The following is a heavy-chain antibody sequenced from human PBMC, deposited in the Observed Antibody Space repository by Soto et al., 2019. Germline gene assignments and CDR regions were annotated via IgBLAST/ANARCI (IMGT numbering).Heavy chain of an antibody. J-gene: IGHJ4*02. Sequence: GGSLRLSCAASGFTFSSYAMSWVRQAPGKGLEWVSAISGSGGSTYYADSVKGRFTISRDNSKNTLYLQMNSLRAEDTAVYYWAKDPMPYCSGGSCYSYYFDYWGQGTLVTVSS. V-gene: IGHV3-23*01. CDR1: GFTFSSYA. D-gene: IGHD2-15*01. CDR2: ISGSGGST. CDR3: AKDPMPYCSGGSCYSYYFDY.